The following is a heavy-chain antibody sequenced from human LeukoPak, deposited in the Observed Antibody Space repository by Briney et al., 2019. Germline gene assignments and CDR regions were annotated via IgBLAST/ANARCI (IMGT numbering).Heavy chain of an antibody. D-gene: IGHD6-13*01. Sequence: GGSLRLSCAASGFTFRSYDMHWVRQAPGKGLQWVAVISYDGSNKYHTDSVKGRFTISRDNSKNTLYLQMNSLRAEDTAVYYCAKDSEIAAAGSYWYCDLWGRGTLVTVSS. CDR2: ISYDGSNK. CDR3: AKDSEIAAAGSYWYCDL. CDR1: GFTFRSYD. V-gene: IGHV3-30*18. J-gene: IGHJ2*01.